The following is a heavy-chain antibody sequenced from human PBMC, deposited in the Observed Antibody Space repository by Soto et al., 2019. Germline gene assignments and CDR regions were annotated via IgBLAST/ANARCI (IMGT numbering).Heavy chain of an antibody. CDR3: ARALNDYGGDFDY. D-gene: IGHD4-17*01. V-gene: IGHV1-69*06. J-gene: IGHJ4*02. Sequence: QVQLVQSGAEVKKPGSSVKVSCKASGGTFSSHVFNWVRQAPGPGLEWMGGFIPFFGTPKYAQRFQGRVTITADKPTSTAYLELSSLRSDYTAIYYCARALNDYGGDFDYWGQGNLVTVSS. CDR2: FIPFFGTP. CDR1: GGTFSSHV.